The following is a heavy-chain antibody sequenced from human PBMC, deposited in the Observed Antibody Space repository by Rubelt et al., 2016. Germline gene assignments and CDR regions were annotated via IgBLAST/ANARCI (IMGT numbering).Heavy chain of an antibody. J-gene: IGHJ5*02. D-gene: IGHD3-3*01. V-gene: IGHV4-34*01. CDR3: ARAADYDFWSGYSFDP. CDR1: GGSFSGYY. CDR2: ITHSGST. Sequence: QVQLQQWGAGLLKPSETLSLTCAVYGGSFSGYYWSWIRQPPGKGLEWIGEITHSGSTNYNPSLKRRVTISVEASNNQVALKLSSVTAADTAVYYCARAADYDFWSGYSFDPWGQGTLVTVSS.